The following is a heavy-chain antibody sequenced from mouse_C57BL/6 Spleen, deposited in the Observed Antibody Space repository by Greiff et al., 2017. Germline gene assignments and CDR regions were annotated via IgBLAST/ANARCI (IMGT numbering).Heavy chain of an antibody. CDR2: ISSGSSTI. CDR3: ARGGLRQGKAMDY. J-gene: IGHJ4*01. D-gene: IGHD2-4*01. CDR1: GFTFSDYG. Sequence: EVMLVESGGGLVKPGGSLKLSCAASGFTFSDYGMHWVRQAPEKGLEWVAYISSGSSTIYYADTVKGRFTISRDKAKNTLFLQMTSLRSEDTAMYYCARGGLRQGKAMDYWGQGTSVTVSS. V-gene: IGHV5-17*01.